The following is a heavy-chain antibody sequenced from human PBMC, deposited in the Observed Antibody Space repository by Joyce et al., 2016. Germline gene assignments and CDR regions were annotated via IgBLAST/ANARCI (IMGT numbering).Heavy chain of an antibody. D-gene: IGHD6-19*01. CDR3: ARGGLRRRSGHKELSEIDY. CDR2: INTYIGDT. J-gene: IGHJ4*02. Sequence: QVHLMQSGAEATKPGAAVKVSCKASGYAFINYYIHWVRQAPGQGLEWLGWINTYIGDTSLAQKFQGWVTMTRDASSTTAYMELTSLKSDDTAVYYCARGGLRRRSGHKELSEIDYWGQGTLVTVSS. V-gene: IGHV1-2*04. CDR1: GYAFINYY.